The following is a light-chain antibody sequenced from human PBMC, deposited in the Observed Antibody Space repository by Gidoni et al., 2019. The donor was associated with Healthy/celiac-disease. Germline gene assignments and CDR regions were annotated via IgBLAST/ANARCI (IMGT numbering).Light chain of an antibody. Sequence: EIVMTQSPATLSVSPGERATLPCRASQSVRSNLAWYQQKPGQAPRLRIYGASTRATGIPARFSGSGSGTEFTLTISSLQSEDFAVYYCQQYNNWPRGTFGQGTKVEIK. CDR2: GAS. V-gene: IGKV3-15*01. CDR3: QQYNNWPRGT. CDR1: QSVRSN. J-gene: IGKJ1*01.